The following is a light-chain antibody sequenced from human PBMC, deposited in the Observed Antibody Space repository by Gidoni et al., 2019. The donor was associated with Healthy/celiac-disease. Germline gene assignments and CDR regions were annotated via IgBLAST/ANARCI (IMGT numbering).Light chain of an antibody. V-gene: IGKV3-11*01. CDR2: DES. Sequence: ETVSTQSAATLSLSPGDRATLSCRASQSVSSYLAWYQQKPGQAPRLLIYDESNRATGIPARFSGSGAGTDFTLTISSLEPEDIAVDYCQQRSNWPPLTFGGGTKVGIK. CDR1: QSVSSY. J-gene: IGKJ4*01. CDR3: QQRSNWPPLT.